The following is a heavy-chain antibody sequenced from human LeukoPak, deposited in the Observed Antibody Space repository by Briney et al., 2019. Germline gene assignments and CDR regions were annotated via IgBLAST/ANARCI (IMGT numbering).Heavy chain of an antibody. CDR2: ISGSGGST. J-gene: IGHJ4*02. CDR3: AKVVAMAQDYFDY. V-gene: IGHV3-23*01. CDR1: GFTFSSYA. Sequence: GGSLRLSCAASGFTFSSYAMSWVRQAPGKGLGWVSAISGSGGSTYYADSVKGRFTISRDNSKNTLYLQMNSLRAEDTAVYYCAKVVAMAQDYFDYWGQGTLVTVSS. D-gene: IGHD2-2*01.